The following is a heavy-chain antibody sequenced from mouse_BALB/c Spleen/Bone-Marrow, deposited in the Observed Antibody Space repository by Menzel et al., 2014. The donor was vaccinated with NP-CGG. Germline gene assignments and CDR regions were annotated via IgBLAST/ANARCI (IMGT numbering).Heavy chain of an antibody. J-gene: IGHJ2*01. CDR1: GYAFTDYL. Sequence: LVESGAELVRPGTSVKVSCKASGYAFTDYLMEWLKQRPGQGLEWTGVINPGSGSTNYNEKFKDKATLTADTSSNTAYMQLSSLTSDDSAVYFCARYDGYLDYWGQGTTLTVSS. D-gene: IGHD2-3*01. CDR2: INPGSGST. V-gene: IGHV1-54*03. CDR3: ARYDGYLDY.